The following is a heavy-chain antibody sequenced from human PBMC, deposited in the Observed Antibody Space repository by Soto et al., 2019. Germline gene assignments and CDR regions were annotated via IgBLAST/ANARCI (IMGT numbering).Heavy chain of an antibody. V-gene: IGHV4-59*01. Sequence: PSETLSLTCTVSGGSISSYYWSWIRQPPGKGLEWIGYIYYSGSTNYNPSLKSRVTISVDTSKNQFSLKLSSVTAADTAMYYCARHRGGPDNWFDPWGQGTLVTVSS. CDR3: ARHRGGPDNWFDP. CDR1: GGSISSYY. CDR2: IYYSGST. J-gene: IGHJ5*02. D-gene: IGHD2-15*01.